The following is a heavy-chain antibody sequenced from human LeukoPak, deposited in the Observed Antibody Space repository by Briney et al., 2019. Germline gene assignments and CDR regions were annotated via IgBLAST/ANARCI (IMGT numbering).Heavy chain of an antibody. J-gene: IGHJ6*03. V-gene: IGHV4-39*07. Sequence: SNYWMSWIRQPPGKGLEWIGSIYYSGSTYYNPSLKSRVTVSVDTSKNQFSLKLSSVTAADTAVYYCARDSTITFGGTHYMDVWGKGTTVTVSS. CDR1: SNYW. D-gene: IGHD3-16*01. CDR2: IYYSGST. CDR3: ARDSTITFGGTHYMDV.